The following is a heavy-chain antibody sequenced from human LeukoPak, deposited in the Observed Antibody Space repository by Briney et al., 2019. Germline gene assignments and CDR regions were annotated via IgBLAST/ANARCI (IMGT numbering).Heavy chain of an antibody. CDR1: GFTFSTYW. CDR2: IKQDGSEK. D-gene: IGHD5-18*01. Sequence: GGSLRLSCAASGFTFSTYWMTWVRQAPGKGLEWVANIKQDGSEKFYVDSVKGRFTISRDNAKNSLYLQMNSLRAEDTAVYYCARAYSYGDYWGQGTLVTVSS. CDR3: ARAYSYGDY. J-gene: IGHJ4*02. V-gene: IGHV3-7*01.